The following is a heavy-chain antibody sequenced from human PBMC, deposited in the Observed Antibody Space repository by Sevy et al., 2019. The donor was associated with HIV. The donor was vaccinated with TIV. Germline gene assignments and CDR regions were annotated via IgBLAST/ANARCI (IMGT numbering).Heavy chain of an antibody. CDR3: ARHSGIAAAGLGAFDI. Sequence: SDTLSLTCTVSGGSISSSSYYWGWIRQPPGKGLEWIGSIYYSGSTYYNPSLKSRVTISVDTSKNQFSLKLSSVTAADTAVYYCARHSGIAAAGLGAFDIWGQGTMVTVSS. CDR2: IYYSGST. D-gene: IGHD6-13*01. V-gene: IGHV4-39*01. CDR1: GGSISSSSYY. J-gene: IGHJ3*02.